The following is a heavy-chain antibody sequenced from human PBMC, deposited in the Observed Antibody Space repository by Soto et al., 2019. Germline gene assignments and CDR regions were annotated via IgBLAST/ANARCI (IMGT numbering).Heavy chain of an antibody. D-gene: IGHD2-2*01. J-gene: IGHJ6*02. CDR2: IMPIFRTA. V-gene: IGHV1-69*12. CDR3: AGERGRAQVGGNYCYSMDV. Sequence: QVQVVQSGAEVKKPGSSVKVSCKTSGGTFSTSAISWVRQAPGQGLEWMGGIMPIFRTADYAQRFQGRVTITADESASAGGVGVRSRAGEETAICYGAGERGRAQVGGNYCYSMDVWGQGTTVTVTS. CDR1: GGTFSTSA.